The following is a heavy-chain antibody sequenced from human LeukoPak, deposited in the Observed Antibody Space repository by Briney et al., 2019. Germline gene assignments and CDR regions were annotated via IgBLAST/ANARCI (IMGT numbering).Heavy chain of an antibody. V-gene: IGHV3-23*01. D-gene: IGHD6-19*01. CDR2: MSGSGGVT. CDR1: GFTFSNYA. Sequence: DPGGSLRLSCAASGFTFSNYAMSWVRQAPGKGLEWVSGMSGSGGVTYYADSVKGRFTISRDNAKNSLYLQMNSLRAEDTAVYYCARDPYSSGWPSYYYYGMDVWGQGTTVTVSS. J-gene: IGHJ6*02. CDR3: ARDPYSSGWPSYYYYGMDV.